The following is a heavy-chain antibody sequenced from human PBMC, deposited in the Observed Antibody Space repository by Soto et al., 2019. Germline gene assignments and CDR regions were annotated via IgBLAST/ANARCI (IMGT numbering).Heavy chain of an antibody. CDR3: ARDADYYNSCGYHFRDDLQH. J-gene: IGHJ4*03. CDR2: IDPNSGGA. CDR1: GYFFPAFR. Sequence: QVQLVQSGAEVKKPGASVKVSCKASGYFFPAFRIHWVRQATGHPLVWLGWIDPNSGGAKFAQKFQGRVSMTFDTSICTVYRKLISLKSYDTPVYYCARDADYYNSCGYHFRDDLQHWRQGTLVNASS. V-gene: IGHV1-2*02. D-gene: IGHD3-22*01.